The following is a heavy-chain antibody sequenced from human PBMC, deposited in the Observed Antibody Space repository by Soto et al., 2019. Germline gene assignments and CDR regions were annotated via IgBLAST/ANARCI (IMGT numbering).Heavy chain of an antibody. D-gene: IGHD3-3*01. Sequence: EVQLVESGGGLVQPGRSLRLSCVASGFIFEDYAMHWVRQAPGKGLEWVSGISWNSGSIGYADSVKGRFTISRDNAKNSLYLQMNSLRAEDTALYYCAKDISGKRNSRLRGGLWSGYTYYYYGMDVWGQGTTVTVSS. CDR1: GFIFEDYA. J-gene: IGHJ6*02. CDR3: AKDISGKRNSRLRGGLWSGYTYYYYGMDV. V-gene: IGHV3-9*01. CDR2: ISWNSGSI.